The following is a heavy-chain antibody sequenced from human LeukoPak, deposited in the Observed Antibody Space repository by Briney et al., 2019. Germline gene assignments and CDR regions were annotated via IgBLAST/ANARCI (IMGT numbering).Heavy chain of an antibody. CDR1: GFTFSSYG. D-gene: IGHD6-13*01. J-gene: IGHJ6*03. V-gene: IGHV3-33*06. CDR2: IWYDGSNK. Sequence: GRSLGLSCAASGFTFSSYGMHWVRQAPGKGLEWVAVIWYDGSNKYYVDSVKGRFTISRDNSKNTLYLQMNSLRAEDTAVYYCAKGYSSSWYDYYYYMDVWGKGTTVTVSS. CDR3: AKGYSSSWYDYYYYMDV.